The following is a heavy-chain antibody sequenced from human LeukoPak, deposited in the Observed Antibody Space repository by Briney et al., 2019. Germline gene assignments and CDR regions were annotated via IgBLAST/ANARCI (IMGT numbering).Heavy chain of an antibody. J-gene: IGHJ4*02. CDR1: GYTFSSHY. CDR3: ARAIGTSTGTADN. Sequence: ASVKVSCKASGYTFSSHYIHWVRQVPGQGLEWMGLINPRDGNPTYAQRFQGRVTVTRDTSTSTVYMGLSSLRSEDTALYYCARAIGTSTGTADNWGQGTLVTVSS. CDR2: INPRDGNP. V-gene: IGHV1-46*01. D-gene: IGHD1-7*01.